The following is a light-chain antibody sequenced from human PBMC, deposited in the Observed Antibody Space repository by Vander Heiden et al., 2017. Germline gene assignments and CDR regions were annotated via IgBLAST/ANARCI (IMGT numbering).Light chain of an antibody. CDR3: QQYFQTPYT. CDR1: QMVIYSTNTKNW. CDR2: WAS. J-gene: IGKJ2*01. Sequence: IVMTQSPDPLAVSLGEGATITCKAVQMVIYSTNTKNWFACYQQKPGQPPKLLSYWASTRMSGVPERFTGSGSETDFTLTITNVQAEDVAVYYCQQYFQTPYTFGQGTKLEI. V-gene: IGKV4-1*01.